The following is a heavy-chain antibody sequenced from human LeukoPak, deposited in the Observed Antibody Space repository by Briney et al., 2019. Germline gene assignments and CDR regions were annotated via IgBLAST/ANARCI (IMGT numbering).Heavy chain of an antibody. CDR2: INGRGGTT. D-gene: IGHD4-17*01. Sequence: PGGSLRLSCVASGFASGFTFSDYAVSWVRQAPGKGPGWVASINGRGGTTYYADSVKGRFTISRDNSKNTLYLQMNSLRAEDTAVYYCAPPPYGAAYWGQGTLVTVSS. CDR3: APPPYGAAY. J-gene: IGHJ4*02. V-gene: IGHV3-23*01. CDR1: GFTFSDYA.